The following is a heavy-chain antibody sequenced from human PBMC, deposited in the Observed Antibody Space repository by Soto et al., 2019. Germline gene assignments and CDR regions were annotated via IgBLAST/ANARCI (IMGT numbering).Heavy chain of an antibody. Sequence: GASVKVSCKASGYTFTSYDINWVRQATGQGLEWMGWMNPNSGNTGYAQKFQGRVTMTRNTSISTAYMELSSLRSEDTAVYYCARGVVVVAATPGNHYYYGMDVWGQGTTVTVSS. CDR1: GYTFTSYD. D-gene: IGHD2-15*01. CDR3: ARGVVVVAATPGNHYYYGMDV. V-gene: IGHV1-8*01. J-gene: IGHJ6*02. CDR2: MNPNSGNT.